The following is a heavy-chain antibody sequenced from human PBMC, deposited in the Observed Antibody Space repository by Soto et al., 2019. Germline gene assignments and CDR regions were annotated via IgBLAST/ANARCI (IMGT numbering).Heavy chain of an antibody. D-gene: IGHD3-22*01. Sequence: SETLSLTCAVSGGSISSGGYSCRWIRQPPGKGLEWIGYIYHSGSTYYTPSLKSRVTISVDRSKNQFSLKLSSVTAADTAVYYCARAVISSGYYPAFFDYWGQGTLVTVSS. CDR2: IYHSGST. J-gene: IGHJ4*02. CDR3: ARAVISSGYYPAFFDY. CDR1: GGSISSGGYS. V-gene: IGHV4-30-2*01.